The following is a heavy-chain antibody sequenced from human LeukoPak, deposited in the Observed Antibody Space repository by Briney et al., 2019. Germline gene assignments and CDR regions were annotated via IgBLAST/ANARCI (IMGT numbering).Heavy chain of an antibody. D-gene: IGHD2-2*01. V-gene: IGHV1-2*02. CDR2: INPNDGDT. Sequence: ASVKVSCKASGYTFTDYYMHWVRQAPGQGFEWMGWINPNDGDTNYAQKFQGRVTMTRDTSISTAHMEVSRLRSDDTAVYYYARANFLYCSSTTCLFDYWGQGTLVTVSS. CDR3: ARANFLYCSSTTCLFDY. CDR1: GYTFTDYY. J-gene: IGHJ4*02.